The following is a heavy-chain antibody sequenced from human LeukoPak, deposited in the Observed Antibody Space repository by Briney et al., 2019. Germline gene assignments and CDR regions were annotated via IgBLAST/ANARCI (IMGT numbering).Heavy chain of an antibody. CDR3: ARLRYPLAAYYYYYGMDV. J-gene: IGHJ6*02. D-gene: IGHD6-13*01. CDR2: IYYSGST. Sequence: SETLSLTCTVSGGSIRSYYWSWIRQPPGKGLEWIGYIYYSGSTNYNPSLKSRVTISVDTSKNQYSLKLSSVTAAVTAVYYCARLRYPLAAYYYYYGMDVWGQGTTVTVSS. CDR1: GGSIRSYY. V-gene: IGHV4-59*08.